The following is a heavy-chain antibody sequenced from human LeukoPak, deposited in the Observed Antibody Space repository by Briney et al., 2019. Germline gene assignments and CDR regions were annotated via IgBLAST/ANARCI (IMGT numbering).Heavy chain of an antibody. Sequence: ASVKVSCKASGGTFSNYAISWVRQAPGQGLEWMGGIIPIFGTAIYAQKFQGRVTITADESTSTAYMELSSLRSEDTAVYYCARGERPLDFWSAYIITSLDYWGQGTLVTVSS. D-gene: IGHD3-3*01. J-gene: IGHJ4*02. CDR1: GGTFSNYA. CDR2: IIPIFGTA. V-gene: IGHV1-69*13. CDR3: ARGERPLDFWSAYIITSLDY.